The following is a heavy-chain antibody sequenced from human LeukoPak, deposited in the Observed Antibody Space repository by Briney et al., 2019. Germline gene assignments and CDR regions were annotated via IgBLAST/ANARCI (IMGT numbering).Heavy chain of an antibody. Sequence: GASVKVSCKASGYTFTGYYMHWVRQAPGQGLEWMGWINPNSGGTNYAQKFQGRVTVTRDTSISTAYMELSRLRSDDTAVYYCASSSTLVPVRNWFDPWGQGTLVTVSS. CDR1: GYTFTGYY. CDR2: INPNSGGT. D-gene: IGHD2-2*01. V-gene: IGHV1-2*02. CDR3: ASSSTLVPVRNWFDP. J-gene: IGHJ5*02.